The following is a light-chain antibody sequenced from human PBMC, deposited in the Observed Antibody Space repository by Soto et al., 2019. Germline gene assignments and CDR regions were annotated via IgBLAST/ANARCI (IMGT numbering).Light chain of an antibody. CDR1: QAISSY. J-gene: IGKJ2*01. CDR2: DSS. V-gene: IGKV3-11*01. Sequence: EIVLTQSPVTVSLSPGERATLSCRASQAISSYLAWYQQKPGQAPRLLIYDSSNRATGIPARFSGSGSGTDFTLTISSLEPEDFAIYYCQQRSNWPRTFGQGTKLEIK. CDR3: QQRSNWPRT.